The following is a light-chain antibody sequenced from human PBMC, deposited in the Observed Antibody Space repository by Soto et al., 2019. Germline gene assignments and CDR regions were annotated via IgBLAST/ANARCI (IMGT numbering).Light chain of an antibody. Sequence: DIQMTQSPSSLSASVGDRVTITCGASQSISSYLNWYQQKPGKAPKRLIYAASSLQSGVPSRFSGSGSGTDFTLTISSLQPEDFATYYCQQSYSTLYTFGQGTKVDIK. CDR3: QQSYSTLYT. V-gene: IGKV1-39*01. CDR2: AAS. J-gene: IGKJ2*01. CDR1: QSISSY.